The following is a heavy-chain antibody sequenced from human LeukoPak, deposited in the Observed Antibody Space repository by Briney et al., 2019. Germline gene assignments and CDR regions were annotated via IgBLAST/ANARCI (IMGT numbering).Heavy chain of an antibody. CDR2: IHYSGST. CDR1: GFTFSTYSMN. J-gene: IGHJ4*02. CDR3: ARTSPDWVFYGSGSYPSY. D-gene: IGHD3-10*01. Sequence: SGGSLRLSCAASGFTFSTYSMNWVRQAPGKGLEWVGSIHYSGSTYYNPSLKSRVTISVDTSKNQFSLKLSSVTAADTTVYYCARTSPDWVFYGSGSYPSYWGQGTLVTVSS. V-gene: IGHV4-59*05.